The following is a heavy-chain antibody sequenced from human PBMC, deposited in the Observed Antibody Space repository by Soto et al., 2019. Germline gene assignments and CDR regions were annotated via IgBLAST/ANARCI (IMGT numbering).Heavy chain of an antibody. J-gene: IGHJ5*01. CDR1: GFTFSNAW. V-gene: IGHV3-15*07. Sequence: EVQLVESGGGFVKPGGSLRLSCAASGFTFSNAWINWHRQAPGKGLEWVGRIKSKIDGGTTDFAASVKGRFAISRDDSKNSVYLLMNSLKTEDTAVYYCTADAYTTIVISRSDSWGHGTLVTVSS. CDR2: IKSKIDGGTT. CDR3: TADAYTTIVISRSDS. D-gene: IGHD3-16*01.